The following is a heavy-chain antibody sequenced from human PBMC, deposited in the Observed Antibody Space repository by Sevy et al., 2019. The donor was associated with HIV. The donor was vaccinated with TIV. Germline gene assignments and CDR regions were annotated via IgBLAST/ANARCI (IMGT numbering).Heavy chain of an antibody. CDR1: GYTFTSYG. Sequence: ASVKVSCKASGYTFTSYGISWVRQAPGQGLEWMGWISAYNGNTNYAQKLQGRVTMTTDTSTSTAYMELMSLRSDDTAVYYCARGAQYCSGGSCYPIAPAGMDVWGQGTTVTVSS. V-gene: IGHV1-18*01. CDR3: ARGAQYCSGGSCYPIAPAGMDV. CDR2: ISAYNGNT. J-gene: IGHJ6*02. D-gene: IGHD2-15*01.